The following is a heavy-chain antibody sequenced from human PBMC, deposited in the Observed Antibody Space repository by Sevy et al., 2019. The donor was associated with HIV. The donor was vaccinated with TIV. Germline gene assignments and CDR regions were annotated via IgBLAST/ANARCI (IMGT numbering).Heavy chain of an antibody. J-gene: IGHJ4*02. CDR1: GDSVSSNSAA. V-gene: IGHV6-1*01. CDR2: TYCRSKWYN. D-gene: IGHD6-19*01. CDR3: ARGSVPVDCSGWYGGDYFDY. Sequence: SQTISLTCAISGDSVSSNSAAWNWIRQSPSRGLEWLGRTYCRSKWYNDYAVSVKSRITINPDRSKNQFSLQLNSVTPDDTAVYYCARGSVPVDCSGWYGGDYFDYWGQGTLVTVSS.